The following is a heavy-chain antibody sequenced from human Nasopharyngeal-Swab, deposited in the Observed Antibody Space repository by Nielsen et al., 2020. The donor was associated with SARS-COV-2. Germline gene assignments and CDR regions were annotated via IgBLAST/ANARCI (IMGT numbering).Heavy chain of an antibody. D-gene: IGHD3-22*01. Sequence: ASVKVSCKASGGTFSSYGISWVRQAPGQGLEWMGWISAYNGNTNYAQKLQGRVTMTTDTSTSTAYMELRSLRSDDTAVYYCARDPDDSSGYYQTRRGWFDPWGQGTLVTVSS. CDR3: ARDPDDSSGYYQTRRGWFDP. J-gene: IGHJ5*02. CDR2: ISAYNGNT. CDR1: GGTFSSYG. V-gene: IGHV1-18*01.